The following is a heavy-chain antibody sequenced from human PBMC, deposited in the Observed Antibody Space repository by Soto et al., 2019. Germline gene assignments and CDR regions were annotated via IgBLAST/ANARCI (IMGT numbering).Heavy chain of an antibody. CDR3: ARNGVAYYYXSGSYGWFDP. D-gene: IGHD3-10*01. V-gene: IGHV1-69*01. CDR1: GGTFSSYA. Sequence: QVQLVQSGAEVKKPGSSVKVSCKASGGTFSSYAISWVRQAPGQGLEWMGGIIPIFGTANYAQKFQGRVTITADESTSTAYMELSSLRSEDTAVYYCARNGVAYYYXSGSYGWFDPWGQGTLVTVSS. CDR2: IIPIFGTA. J-gene: IGHJ5*02.